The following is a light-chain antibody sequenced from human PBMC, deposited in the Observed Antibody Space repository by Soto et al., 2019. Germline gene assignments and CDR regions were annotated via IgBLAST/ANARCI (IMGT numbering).Light chain of an antibody. CDR1: SSDVDAYDY. J-gene: IGLJ1*01. Sequence: SALTQPASVSGSPGQSITIFCTGASSDVDAYDYVSWYQQHPGKAPKLMIYDVSSRPSGVSDRFSGSKSGNTASLTISGLQAQEQADYYCSSYTTSLTYVFGTGTKVTVL. CDR3: SSYTTSLTYV. CDR2: DVS. V-gene: IGLV2-14*03.